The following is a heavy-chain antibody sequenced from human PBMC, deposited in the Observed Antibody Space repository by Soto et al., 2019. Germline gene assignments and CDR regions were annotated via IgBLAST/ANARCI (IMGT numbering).Heavy chain of an antibody. CDR1: GFTFRSYG. CDR2: IPYDGSNK. D-gene: IGHD1-1*01. V-gene: IGHV3-30*18. CDR3: AKESATTAAGSGYGMYV. Sequence: PGGSLKLSCSASGFTFRSYGMHWVRPAAGKGLAWVAVIPYDGSNKYYADSVKGRFTISRDNSKNTPYLQMTSPTAEATAVYYCAKESATTAAGSGYGMYVWGRATTVTVSS. J-gene: IGHJ6*02.